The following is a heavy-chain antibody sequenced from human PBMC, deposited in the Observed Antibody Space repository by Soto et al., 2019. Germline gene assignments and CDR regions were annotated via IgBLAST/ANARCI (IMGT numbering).Heavy chain of an antibody. Sequence: QVQLVESGGGVVQPGRSLRLSCAASGFTFSSYGMHWVRQAPGKGLEWVAVISYDGSNKYYADSVKGRFTISRDNSKNTLYLQMNSLRAEDTAVYYCANSAITMVRGVIMNRSQLDYRGQGTLVTVSS. J-gene: IGHJ4*02. CDR2: ISYDGSNK. V-gene: IGHV3-30*18. D-gene: IGHD3-10*01. CDR3: ANSAITMVRGVIMNRSQLDY. CDR1: GFTFSSYG.